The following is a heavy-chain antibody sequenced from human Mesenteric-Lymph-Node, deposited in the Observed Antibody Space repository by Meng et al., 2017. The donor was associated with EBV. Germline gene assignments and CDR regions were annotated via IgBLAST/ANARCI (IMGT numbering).Heavy chain of an antibody. CDR2: IYHFGSP. Sequence: QLQGHGSGLVKPAQTLSLTVAVSGGSVSSGGYSWSWIRQPPGKGLEWIGYIYHFGSPNYNPSLKSRVTISVDRSKNQYSLNLTSMTAADTAVYYCARRGIAEGFDFWGQGTLVTVSS. CDR1: GGSVSSGGYS. CDR3: ARRGIAEGFDF. J-gene: IGHJ4*02. V-gene: IGHV4-30-2*01.